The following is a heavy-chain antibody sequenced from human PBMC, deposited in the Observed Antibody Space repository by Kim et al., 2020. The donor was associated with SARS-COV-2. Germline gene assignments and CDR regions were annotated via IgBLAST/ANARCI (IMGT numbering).Heavy chain of an antibody. CDR3: ARSVDFDWLLWGY. J-gene: IGHJ4*02. V-gene: IGHV4-31*02. D-gene: IGHD3-9*01. Sequence: YNPSLKSRVTISVDTSKNQFSLKLSSVTAADTAVYYCARSVDFDWLLWGYWGQGTLVTVSS.